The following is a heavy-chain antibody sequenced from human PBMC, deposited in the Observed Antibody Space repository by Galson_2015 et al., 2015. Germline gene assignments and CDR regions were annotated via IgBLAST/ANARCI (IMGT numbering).Heavy chain of an antibody. J-gene: IGHJ6*03. D-gene: IGHD3-9*01. V-gene: IGHV3-23*01. CDR3: ARDGLVLRYFDLVHYYYMDV. CDR1: GFTYSNYA. CDR2: ISGSSGTT. Sequence: SLRLSCAASGFTYSNYAMNWVRQAPGKGLEWVSGISGSSGTTYYADSVKGRFTISRDNSKNTLYLQMNSLRAEDTAVYYCARDGLVLRYFDLVHYYYMDVWGKGTTVTVSS.